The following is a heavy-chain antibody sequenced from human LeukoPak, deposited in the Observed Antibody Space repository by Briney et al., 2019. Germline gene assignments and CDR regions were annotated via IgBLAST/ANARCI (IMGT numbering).Heavy chain of an antibody. J-gene: IGHJ4*02. CDR1: GGSISSSSYY. D-gene: IGHD3-22*01. CDR2: IYYSGST. V-gene: IGHV4-39*01. CDR3: ASSPVEYYYDSSDYYPHGFDY. Sequence: SETLSLTCTVSGGSISSSSYYWGWIRQPPGKGLEWIGSIYYSGSTYYNPSLKSRVTISVDTSKNQFSLRLSSVTAADTAVYYCASSPVEYYYDSSDYYPHGFDYWGQGTLVTVSS.